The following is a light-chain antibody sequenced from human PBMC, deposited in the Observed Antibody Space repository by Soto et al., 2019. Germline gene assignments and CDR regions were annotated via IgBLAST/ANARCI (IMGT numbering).Light chain of an antibody. J-gene: IGKJ5*01. CDR2: GAS. V-gene: IGKV3-20*01. Sequence: EIVLTQSPGTLSLSPGERATLSCRASQSVSSSYLAWYQQKPGQAPRLLIYGASSRATGIPDRFSGSGSGTDFTLTISSLEPEDFAVYFCQQYGSSPVTFGQGKRLEIK. CDR1: QSVSSSY. CDR3: QQYGSSPVT.